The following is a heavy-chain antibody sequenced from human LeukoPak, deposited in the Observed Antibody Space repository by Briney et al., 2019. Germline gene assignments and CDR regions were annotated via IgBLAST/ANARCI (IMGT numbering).Heavy chain of an antibody. CDR3: ARHNHDYYYYMDV. J-gene: IGHJ6*03. Sequence: SETLSLTCTVSGGSIITSSYFWGWVRPPPGKGLEWIGSIYYSGSTYYNASLKSRVTLSVDKSKNQFSLKLSSVTGADTAVYYCARHNHDYYYYMDVWGKGTTVTVSS. CDR2: IYYSGST. CDR1: GGSIITSSYF. V-gene: IGHV4-39*01.